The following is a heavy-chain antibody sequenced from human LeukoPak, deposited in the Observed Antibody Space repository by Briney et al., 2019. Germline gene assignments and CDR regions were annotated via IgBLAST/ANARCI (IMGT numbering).Heavy chain of an antibody. V-gene: IGHV4-59*01. CDR2: THYSGST. CDR3: ARVYYSSSYDYWYFDL. J-gene: IGHJ2*01. CDR1: GASINSYY. D-gene: IGHD6-13*01. Sequence: SETLSLTCSVSGASINSYYWSWLRQPPGKGLEYIGYTHYSGSTNYNPSLKSRVTISVDTSKNQFSLKLSSVTAADTAVYYCARVYYSSSYDYWYFDLWGRGTLVTVSS.